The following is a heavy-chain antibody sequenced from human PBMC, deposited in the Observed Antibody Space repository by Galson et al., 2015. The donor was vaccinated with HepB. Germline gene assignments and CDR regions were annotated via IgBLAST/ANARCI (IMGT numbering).Heavy chain of an antibody. CDR3: ARLGGAAGLPRGWWFDP. Sequence: ETLSLTCTVSGGSFSSSTYYWGWIRQPPGKGLEWIGSIYYSGSTYYNPSLKSRVTISVDTSKNQFSLNLSSVTAADTAVYYCARLGGAAGLPRGWWFDPWGQGTLVTVSS. CDR2: IYYSGST. CDR1: GGSFSSSTYY. V-gene: IGHV4-39*01. J-gene: IGHJ5*02. D-gene: IGHD6-13*01.